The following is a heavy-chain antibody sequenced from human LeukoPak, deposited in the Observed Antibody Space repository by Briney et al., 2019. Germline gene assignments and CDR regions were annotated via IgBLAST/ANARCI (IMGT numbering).Heavy chain of an antibody. CDR2: IYHTGSA. CDR1: GGSISSHY. V-gene: IGHV4-59*08. D-gene: IGHD2-2*01. CDR3: ARYCTSTTCILRGFDY. J-gene: IGHJ4*02. Sequence: SSETLSLTCTVSGGSISSHYWSWIRQPPGKGLEWIANIYHTGSAHYNPSLKSRVTISVDTSKNQFSLKLSSVTAADTAVYYCARYCTSTTCILRGFDYWGQGTLVTVSS.